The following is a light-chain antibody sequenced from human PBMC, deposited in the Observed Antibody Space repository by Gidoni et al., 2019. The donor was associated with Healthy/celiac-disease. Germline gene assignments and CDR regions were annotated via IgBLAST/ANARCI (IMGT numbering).Light chain of an antibody. V-gene: IGKV1-33*01. CDR3: QQYDNRPNT. J-gene: IGKJ2*01. Sequence: DIHLTHSPSSLSASVGDRVTITCQASQDISNYLNWYQQKPGKAPKLLIYDASNLETGVPSRFSGSGSGTDFTFTISSLQPEDIATYYCQQYDNRPNTFGQGTKLEIK. CDR1: QDISNY. CDR2: DAS.